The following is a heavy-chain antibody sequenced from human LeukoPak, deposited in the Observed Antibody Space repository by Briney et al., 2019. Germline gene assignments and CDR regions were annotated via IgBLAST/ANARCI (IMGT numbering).Heavy chain of an antibody. D-gene: IGHD3-22*01. CDR3: AKDLQRSYYDSSGYYDY. J-gene: IGHJ4*02. CDR1: GFTFSSYA. Sequence: GGSLRLSCAATGFTFSSYAMSWVRQAPGKGLEWVSAISGSGGSTYYADSVKGRFTISRDNSKNTLYLQMNSLRAEDTAVYYCAKDLQRSYYDSSGYYDYWGQGTLVTVSS. CDR2: ISGSGGST. V-gene: IGHV3-23*01.